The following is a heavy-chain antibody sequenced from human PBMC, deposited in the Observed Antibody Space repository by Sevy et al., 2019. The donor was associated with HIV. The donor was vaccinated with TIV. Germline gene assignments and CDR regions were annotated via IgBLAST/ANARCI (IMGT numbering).Heavy chain of an antibody. CDR2: LSGGGGSP. Sequence: GGSLRLSCAASGFNVSSNYMNWVRQAPGKGLEWVSGLSGGGGSPFYADSVKGRFTISRDNSKNTLYLQMNSLRAEDTALYYCAKDRIWELGDAFDIWGQGTMVTVSS. CDR1: GFNVSSNY. D-gene: IGHD1-26*01. CDR3: AKDRIWELGDAFDI. V-gene: IGHV3-23*01. J-gene: IGHJ3*02.